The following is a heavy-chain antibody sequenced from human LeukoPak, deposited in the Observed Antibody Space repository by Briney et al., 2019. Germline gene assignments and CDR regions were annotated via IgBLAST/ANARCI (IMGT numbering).Heavy chain of an antibody. V-gene: IGHV5-51*01. Sequence: GESLKISCQSSGHSFASYWIGWVRQMPGQGLEWMGIIYPGDSDTRYSPSFEGQVTISVDKSTTTAYLQWTSLKASDTAMYYCARLAGNNWLDPWGQGTLVTVSS. CDR2: IYPGDSDT. J-gene: IGHJ5*02. CDR3: ARLAGNNWLDP. CDR1: GHSFASYW.